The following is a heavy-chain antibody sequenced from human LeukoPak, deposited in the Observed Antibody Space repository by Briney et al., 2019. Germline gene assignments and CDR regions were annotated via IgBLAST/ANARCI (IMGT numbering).Heavy chain of an antibody. CDR2: ISYDGSNK. V-gene: IGHV3-30*18. J-gene: IGHJ4*02. CDR3: AKDYLLYDY. Sequence: GWSLRLSCAASGFTFISYGMHWVRQAPGKGLEWVAVISYDGSNKYYADSVKGRFTISRDNSKNTLYLQMNSLRAEDTAVYYCAKDYLLYDYWGQGTLVTVSS. CDR1: GFTFISYG.